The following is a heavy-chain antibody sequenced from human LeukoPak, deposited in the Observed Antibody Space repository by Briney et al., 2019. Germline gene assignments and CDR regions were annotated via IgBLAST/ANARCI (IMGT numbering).Heavy chain of an antibody. Sequence: ASVKVSCKASGYTFTSYGISWVRQAPGQGLEWMGWISAYNGNTNYAQKFQGRVTMTRDTSISTAYMELSRLRSDDTAVYYCAREGYSSSYDWFDPWGQGTLVTVSS. CDR3: AREGYSSSYDWFDP. D-gene: IGHD6-13*01. J-gene: IGHJ5*02. CDR2: ISAYNGNT. CDR1: GYTFTSYG. V-gene: IGHV1-18*01.